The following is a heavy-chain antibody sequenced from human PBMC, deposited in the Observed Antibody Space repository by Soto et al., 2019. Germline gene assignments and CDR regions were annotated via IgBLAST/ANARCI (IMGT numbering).Heavy chain of an antibody. Sequence: ASVKVSCKASGGTFSSYAISWVRQAPGQGLEWMGGIIPIFGTANYAQKFQGRVTITADESTSTAYMELSSLRSEDTAVYYCARERGYCSGGSCYFDYWGQGTLVTVSS. J-gene: IGHJ4*02. V-gene: IGHV1-69*13. CDR1: GGTFSSYA. CDR3: ARERGYCSGGSCYFDY. D-gene: IGHD2-15*01. CDR2: IIPIFGTA.